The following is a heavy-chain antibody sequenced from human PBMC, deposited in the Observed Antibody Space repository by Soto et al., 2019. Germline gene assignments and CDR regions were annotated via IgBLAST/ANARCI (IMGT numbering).Heavy chain of an antibody. Sequence: SDTLSLTCTVSGGSFKSGSYSWSWIRQPPGKGLEWIGYVYHTGRTSYNPSLKSQVSISMDTSKNQFSLNLDSVTAADTAVYFCARDFAYFDSWGQGTLVTVSS. CDR1: GGSFKSGSYS. V-gene: IGHV4-61*01. CDR3: ARDFAYFDS. J-gene: IGHJ4*02. D-gene: IGHD3-3*01. CDR2: VYHTGRT.